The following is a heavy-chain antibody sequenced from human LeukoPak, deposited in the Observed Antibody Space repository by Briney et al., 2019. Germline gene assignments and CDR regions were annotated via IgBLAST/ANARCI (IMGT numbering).Heavy chain of an antibody. V-gene: IGHV1-69*04. CDR3: ARFSAAGIQPFDY. CDR2: IIPILGIA. J-gene: IGHJ4*02. D-gene: IGHD6-13*01. CDR1: GGTFSSYA. Sequence: SVKVSCKASGGTFSSYAISWVRQAPGQGLEWMGRIIPILGIANYAQKFQGRVTITADKSTSTAYMELNSLRSEDTAVYYCARFSAAGIQPFDYWGQGTLVTVSS.